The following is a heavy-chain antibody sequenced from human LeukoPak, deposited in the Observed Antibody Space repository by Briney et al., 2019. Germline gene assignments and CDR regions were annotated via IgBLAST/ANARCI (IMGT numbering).Heavy chain of an antibody. D-gene: IGHD3-9*01. Sequence: PSETLSLTCAVYGGSFSGYYWSWIRQPPGKGLEWIGYIYYSGSTNYNPSLKSRLTISVDTSKNQFSLKLSSVTAADTAVYYCARHGTYYDILTGYTYYFDYWGQGTLVTVSS. V-gene: IGHV4-59*08. CDR1: GGSFSGYY. CDR3: ARHGTYYDILTGYTYYFDY. CDR2: IYYSGST. J-gene: IGHJ4*02.